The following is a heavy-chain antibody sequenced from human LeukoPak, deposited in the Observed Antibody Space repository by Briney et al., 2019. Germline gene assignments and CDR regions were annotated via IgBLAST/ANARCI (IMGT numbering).Heavy chain of an antibody. CDR1: GFTFSSYA. CDR2: ISYDGSNK. CDR3: ARGGPYDSSGYFDY. D-gene: IGHD3-22*01. V-gene: IGHV3-30-3*01. J-gene: IGHJ4*02. Sequence: GGSLRLSCAASGFTFSSYAMHWVRQAQGKGLEWVAVISYDGSNKYYADSVKGRFTISRDNSKNTLYLQMNSLRAEDTAVYYCARGGPYDSSGYFDYWGQGTLVTVSS.